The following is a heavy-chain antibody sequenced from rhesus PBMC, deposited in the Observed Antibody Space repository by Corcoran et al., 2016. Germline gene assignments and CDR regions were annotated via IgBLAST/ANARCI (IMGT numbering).Heavy chain of an antibody. D-gene: IGHD6-43*01. CDR1: GGSISSSYYY. CDR3: ARLSSSDAFDF. J-gene: IGHJ3*01. CDR2: ISYSGIT. Sequence: QVQLQESGPGLVKPSETLSLTCAVSGGSISSSYYYWRWLRQAPGKGLEWIGYISYSGITSYNPSLKSRVTISRDTSKNQFSLKLTSMTAADTAVYYCARLSSSDAFDFWGQGLRVTVSS. V-gene: IGHV4-122*02.